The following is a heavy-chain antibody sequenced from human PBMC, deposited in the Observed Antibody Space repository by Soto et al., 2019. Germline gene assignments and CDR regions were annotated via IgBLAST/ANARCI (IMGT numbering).Heavy chain of an antibody. V-gene: IGHV4-31*03. Sequence: QVQLQESGPGLVKPSQTLSLTCTVSGGSISSGGYYWSWIRQHPGKGLEWIGYIYYSGSTYYNPSLKSRVTISVDTSKNQFALKLSSVTAADTAVYYCARGENDYGDFSSWYFDLWGRGTLVTVSS. CDR2: IYYSGST. J-gene: IGHJ2*01. CDR1: GGSISSGGYY. CDR3: ARGENDYGDFSSWYFDL. D-gene: IGHD4-17*01.